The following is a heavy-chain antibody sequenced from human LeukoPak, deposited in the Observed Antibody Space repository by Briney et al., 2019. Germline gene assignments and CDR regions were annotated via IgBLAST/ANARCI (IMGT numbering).Heavy chain of an antibody. J-gene: IGHJ6*02. D-gene: IGHD3-22*01. CDR3: ARVGDSSGYYYYGMDV. CDR2: ISSSSSYI. CDR1: GFTFSSYS. Sequence: GGSLRLSCAASGFTFSSYSMNWVRRAPGKGLEWVSSISSSSSYIYYADSVKGRFTISRDNAKNSLYLQMNSLRAEDTAVYYCARVGDSSGYYYYGMDVWGQGTTVTVSS. V-gene: IGHV3-21*01.